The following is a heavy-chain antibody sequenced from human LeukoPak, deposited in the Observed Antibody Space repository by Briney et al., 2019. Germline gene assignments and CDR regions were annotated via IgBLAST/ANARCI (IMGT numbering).Heavy chain of an antibody. Sequence: GGSLRLSCAASGFTFSSYTMNWVRQAPGKGLEWVSSISSNSRHIYYVDSVKGRFTISRDNAKNSLYLQMNSLRAEDTAVYYCARGYCSGGSCYRAWGSFDYWGQGTLVTVSS. CDR2: ISSNSRHI. V-gene: IGHV3-21*01. CDR3: ARGYCSGGSCYRAWGSFDY. D-gene: IGHD2-15*01. J-gene: IGHJ4*02. CDR1: GFTFSSYT.